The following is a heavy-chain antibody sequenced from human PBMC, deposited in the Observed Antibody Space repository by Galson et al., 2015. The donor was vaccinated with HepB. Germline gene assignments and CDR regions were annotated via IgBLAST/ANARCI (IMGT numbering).Heavy chain of an antibody. V-gene: IGHV4-59*01. J-gene: IGHJ4*02. Sequence: SETLSLTCTVSGGSISSYYWSWIRQPPGKGLEWIGYIYYSGSTNYNPSLKSRVTISVDTSKNQFSLKLSSVTAADTAVYYCARLGLGAVDYWGQGTLVTVSS. CDR2: IYYSGST. D-gene: IGHD3-16*01. CDR1: GGSISSYY. CDR3: ARLGLGAVDY.